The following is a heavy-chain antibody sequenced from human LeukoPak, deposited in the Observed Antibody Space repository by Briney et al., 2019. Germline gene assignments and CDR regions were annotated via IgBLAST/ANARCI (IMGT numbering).Heavy chain of an antibody. CDR1: GGSISSYY. CDR3: AMSSGWYLHFDY. V-gene: IGHV4-59*01. CDR2: IYYSGST. Sequence: SETLSLTCTVSGGSISSYYWSWIRQPPGKGLELIGYIYYSGSTNYNPSLKSRVTISVDTSKNQFSLKLSSVTAADTAVYYCAMSSGWYLHFDYWGQGTLVTVSS. J-gene: IGHJ4*02. D-gene: IGHD6-19*01.